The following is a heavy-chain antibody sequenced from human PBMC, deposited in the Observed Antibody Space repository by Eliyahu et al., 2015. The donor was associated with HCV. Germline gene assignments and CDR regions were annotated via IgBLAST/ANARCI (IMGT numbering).Heavy chain of an antibody. D-gene: IGHD5-12*01. CDR1: GFTFXRYG. V-gene: IGHV3-30*18. CDR3: AKDGGLSGYDPSRDIVVD. CDR2: ISYDGSNK. Sequence: QVQLVESGGGVVQPGRSLRLSCAASGFTFXRYGMXWVRQAPGKGLEWVAVISYDGSNKYYADSVKGRFTISRDNSKNTLYLQMNSLRAEDTAVYYCAKDGGLSGYDPSRDIVVDWGQGTLVTVSS. J-gene: IGHJ4*02.